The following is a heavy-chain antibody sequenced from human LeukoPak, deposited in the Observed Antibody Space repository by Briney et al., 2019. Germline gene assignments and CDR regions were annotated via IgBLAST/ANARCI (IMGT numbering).Heavy chain of an antibody. CDR2: ISGNSDYI. V-gene: IGHV3-21*01. J-gene: IGHJ4*02. CDR1: GFTFSSYS. D-gene: IGHD1-26*01. CDR3: ARIVHSGTYYSDC. Sequence: GGSLRLSCAASGFTFSSYSMKWVRQAPGKGLEWVSAISGNSDYIFYGDSVRGRFTISRDNAKNSLYLQMNSLRAEDTAVYYCARIVHSGTYYSDCWGQGTLVTVSS.